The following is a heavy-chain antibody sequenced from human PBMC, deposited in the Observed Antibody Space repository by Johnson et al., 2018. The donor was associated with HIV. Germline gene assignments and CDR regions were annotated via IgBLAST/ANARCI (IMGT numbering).Heavy chain of an antibody. J-gene: IGHJ3*02. Sequence: VHLVESGGGLVQPGGSLRLSCAASGFTVSRNYMNWVRQATGKGLDWVSVIGTAGDTYYLGSVKGRFTISRENAKNSLYLQMNSLRPEDTAVYYCARVSLAYSYGYDALDIWGQGTMVTVSA. CDR3: ARVSLAYSYGYDALDI. D-gene: IGHD5-18*01. CDR2: IGTAGDT. CDR1: GFTVSRNY. V-gene: IGHV3-13*01.